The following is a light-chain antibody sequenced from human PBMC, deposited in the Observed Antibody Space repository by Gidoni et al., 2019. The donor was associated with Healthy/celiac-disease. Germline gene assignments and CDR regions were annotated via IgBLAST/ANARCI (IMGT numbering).Light chain of an antibody. CDR1: QSVLYSSNNKNY. J-gene: IGKJ4*01. V-gene: IGKV4-1*01. Sequence: DIVMTQSPDSLAVSLGERATINCKSSQSVLYSSNNKNYLAWYQQKPGQPPKLLIYWAATRESGVPDRLSGSGSGTDFTRTISSLQAEDVAVYYCQQYYSTPLTFGGGTKVEIK. CDR2: WAA. CDR3: QQYYSTPLT.